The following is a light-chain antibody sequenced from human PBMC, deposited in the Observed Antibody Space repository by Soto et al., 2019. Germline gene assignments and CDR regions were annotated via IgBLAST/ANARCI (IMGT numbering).Light chain of an antibody. V-gene: IGKV1-33*01. J-gene: IGKJ5*01. CDR3: QQYENLPT. CDR2: DAS. CDR1: QNINNY. Sequence: DIHMTQSASSVSSSLGDRGTITCQASQNINNYLNWYQQKPGRAPKLLIYDASNLEAGVPSRFRGSGSGTDFTFTISRLQPEDIATYYCQQYENLPTFGQGTRLEI.